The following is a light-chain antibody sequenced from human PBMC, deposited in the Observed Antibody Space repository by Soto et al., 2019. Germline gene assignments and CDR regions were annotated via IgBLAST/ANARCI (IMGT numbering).Light chain of an antibody. CDR2: EVS. Sequence: QSVLTQPPSASGSPGQSVTISCTGTSSDVGGYNYVSWYQQQPGKAPKLMIYEVSNRPSGVPDRFSGSKSGNTASLTVSGLQAEDEADYYCSSYAGSNSYVFGTGTKVTVL. CDR1: SSDVGGYNY. CDR3: SSYAGSNSYV. V-gene: IGLV2-8*01. J-gene: IGLJ1*01.